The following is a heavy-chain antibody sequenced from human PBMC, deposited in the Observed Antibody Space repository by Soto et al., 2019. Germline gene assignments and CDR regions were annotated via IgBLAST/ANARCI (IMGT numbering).Heavy chain of an antibody. J-gene: IGHJ3*02. V-gene: IGHV4-31*01. Sequence: WTWIRPHPGKGLEWIGFIYYSGSTFYNPSLESLVTISIDTSKNQFSLQLSSATAADTAGYYCARGISVAGNAFDIWGQGTMVTVSS. D-gene: IGHD6-19*01. CDR2: IYYSGST. CDR3: ARGISVAGNAFDI.